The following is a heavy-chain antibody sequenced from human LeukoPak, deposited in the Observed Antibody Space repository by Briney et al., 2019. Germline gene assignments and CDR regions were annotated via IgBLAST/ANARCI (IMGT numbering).Heavy chain of an antibody. D-gene: IGHD3-22*01. CDR1: GYTFTSYG. V-gene: IGHV1-18*01. CDR3: ARGLSPPYYDSSEADAFDI. CDR2: ISAYNGNT. Sequence: ASVKVSCKASGYTFTSYGISWVRQAPGQGLEWMGWISAYNGNTNYAQKLQGRVTMTTDTSTSTAYMELRSLRSDGTAVYYCARGLSPPYYDSSEADAFDIWGQGTMVTVSS. J-gene: IGHJ3*02.